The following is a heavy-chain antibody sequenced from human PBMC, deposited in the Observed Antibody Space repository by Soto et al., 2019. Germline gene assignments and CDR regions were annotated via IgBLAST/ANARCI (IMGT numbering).Heavy chain of an antibody. Sequence: GGSLRLSCAASGFTFSSYGMHWVRQAPGKGLEWVAVIWYDGSNKYYADSVKGRFTISRDNSKNTLYLQMNSLRAEDTAVYYCARDGAYYDFWSGYYGEYFDYWGQGTLVTVSS. V-gene: IGHV3-33*01. CDR3: ARDGAYYDFWSGYYGEYFDY. J-gene: IGHJ4*02. CDR2: IWYDGSNK. D-gene: IGHD3-3*01. CDR1: GFTFSSYG.